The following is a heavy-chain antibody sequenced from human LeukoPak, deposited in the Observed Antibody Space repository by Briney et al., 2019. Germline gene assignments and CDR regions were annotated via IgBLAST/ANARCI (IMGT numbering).Heavy chain of an antibody. J-gene: IGHJ4*02. CDR1: GGSISSGGYY. CDR3: ASLENPGYASSWYPNFDY. CDR2: IYHSGST. Sequence: SQTLSLTCTVSGGSISSGGYYWSWIRQPPGKGLEWIGYIYHSGSTYYNPSLKSRVTISVDRSKNQFSLKLSSVTAADTAVYYCASLENPGYASSWYPNFDYWGQGTLVTVSS. D-gene: IGHD6-13*01. V-gene: IGHV4-30-2*01.